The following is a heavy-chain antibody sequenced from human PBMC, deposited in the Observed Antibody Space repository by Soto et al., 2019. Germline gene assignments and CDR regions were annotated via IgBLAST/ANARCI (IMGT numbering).Heavy chain of an antibody. CDR1: GCTFSSYG. CDR2: ISYDGSNK. J-gene: IGHJ6*02. D-gene: IGHD6-13*01. CDR3: AKVDSSSSKKADYYYGMDV. Sequence: GGSRRLSCAASGCTFSSYGMHWVRQAPGKGLEWVAVISYDGSNKYYADSVKGRFTISRDNSKNTLYLQMNSLRAEDTAVYYCAKVDSSSSKKADYYYGMDVWGQGTTVTVSS. V-gene: IGHV3-30*18.